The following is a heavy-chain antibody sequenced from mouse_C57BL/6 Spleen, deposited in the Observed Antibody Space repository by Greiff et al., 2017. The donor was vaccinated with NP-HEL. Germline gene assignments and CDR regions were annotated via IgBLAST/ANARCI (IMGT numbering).Heavy chain of an antibody. CDR1: GYAFSSSW. J-gene: IGHJ4*01. CDR2: IYPGDGDT. CDR3: ARYPTTGAVAY. D-gene: IGHD2-12*01. Sequence: VQLVESGPELVKPGASVKISCKASGYAFSSSWMNWVKQRPGKGLEWIGRIYPGDGDTNYNGKFKGKATLTADKSSSTAYMQLSSLTSEDSAVYFCARYPTTGAVAYWGQGASVTVSS. V-gene: IGHV1-82*01.